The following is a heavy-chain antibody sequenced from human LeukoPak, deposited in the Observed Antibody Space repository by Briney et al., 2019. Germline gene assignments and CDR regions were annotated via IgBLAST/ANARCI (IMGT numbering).Heavy chain of an antibody. V-gene: IGHV4-59*08. CDR1: GGSINNNY. CDR3: ARHGLKLVGLSTIYFDH. Sequence: PSETLSLTCTVSGGSINNNYWSWVRQPPGKGLEWIGYIYSSGYTDYNPSLKSRVTMSVGTSKNQFSLKLNSVTAADTAVYYCARHGLKLVGLSTIYFDHWGQGILVTVSS. J-gene: IGHJ4*02. D-gene: IGHD2-8*02. CDR2: IYSSGYT.